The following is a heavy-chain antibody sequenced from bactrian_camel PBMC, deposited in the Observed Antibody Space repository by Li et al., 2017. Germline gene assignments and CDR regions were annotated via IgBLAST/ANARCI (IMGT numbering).Heavy chain of an antibody. D-gene: IGHD4*01. CDR1: GLPHSSYC. J-gene: IGHJ4*01. CDR2: LDRDGTT. V-gene: IGHV3S1*01. CDR3: ATGASERGWLMPPKDYPY. Sequence: HVQLVESGGGSVQSEGSLTLSCAVSGLPHSSYCLGWFRQAPGKEREGVAALDRDGTTSYADSVKGRFTISLDNAKNTLYLQMNSLEPEDTGMYFCATGASERGWLMPPKDYPYWGQGTQVTVS.